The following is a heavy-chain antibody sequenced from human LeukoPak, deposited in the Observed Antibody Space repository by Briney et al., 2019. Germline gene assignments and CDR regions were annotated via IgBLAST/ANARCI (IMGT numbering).Heavy chain of an antibody. V-gene: IGHV3-15*01. Sequence: GGSLRLSCAASGFTFSNAWMSWVRQAPGKGLEWVGRIKSKTDGGTTDYAAPVKGRFTISRDDSKNTLYLQMNSLRAEDTAVYYCAKNSAAVASFRDYWGQGTLVTVSS. CDR3: AKNSAAVASFRDY. J-gene: IGHJ4*02. CDR1: GFTFSNAW. CDR2: IKSKTDGGTT. D-gene: IGHD6-19*01.